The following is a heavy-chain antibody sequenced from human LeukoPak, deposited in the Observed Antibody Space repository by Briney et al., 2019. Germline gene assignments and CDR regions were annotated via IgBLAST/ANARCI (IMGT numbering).Heavy chain of an antibody. V-gene: IGHV3-74*01. CDR3: ARGYPGIAAAGRELDY. CDR2: INSDGSST. CDR1: GTYW. J-gene: IGHJ4*02. Sequence: PGGSLRLSCAASGTYWMHWVRQAPGKGLVWVSRINSDGSSTSYADSVKGRFTISRDNAKNTLYLQMNSLRAEDTAVYYCARGYPGIAAAGRELDYWGQGTLVTVSS. D-gene: IGHD6-13*01.